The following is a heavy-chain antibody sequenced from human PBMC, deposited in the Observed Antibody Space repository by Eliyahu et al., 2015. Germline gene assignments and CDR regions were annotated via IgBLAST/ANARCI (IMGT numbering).Heavy chain of an antibody. V-gene: IGHV3-15*01. CDR1: GFSFRNAW. CDR3: TTEVGQLLMTDKLDY. D-gene: IGHD2-2*01. J-gene: IGHJ4*02. CDR2: IKKETDGGTT. Sequence: EVQLVESGGGLAKPGGSLRLSCAASGFSFRNAWMTWVRQAPGKGLEWVGRIKKETDGGTTDYAAPVKGRFTISRDDSKNTLFLQMNSLKTEDTAVYYCTTEVGQLLMTDKLDYWGQGTLVTVSS.